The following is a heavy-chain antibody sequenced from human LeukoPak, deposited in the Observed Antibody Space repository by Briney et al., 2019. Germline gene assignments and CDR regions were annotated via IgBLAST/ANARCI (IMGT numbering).Heavy chain of an antibody. V-gene: IGHV4-38-2*01. Sequence: SETLSLTCAVSGCSISSGYYWGWFRQPPGKGLEWIGGIYHTGSTYYNPSLESRVTISVDTSKKHFSLNLRSVTAADTAVYYCARPGYCSGGTCYFDSWGQGALVTVSS. J-gene: IGHJ4*02. CDR3: ARPGYCSGGTCYFDS. CDR1: GCSISSGYY. D-gene: IGHD2-15*01. CDR2: IYHTGST.